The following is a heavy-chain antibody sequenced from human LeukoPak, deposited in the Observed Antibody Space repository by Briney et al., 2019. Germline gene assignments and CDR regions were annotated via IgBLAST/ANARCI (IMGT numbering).Heavy chain of an antibody. J-gene: IGHJ4*02. V-gene: IGHV4-59*02. CDR1: GGSVSSYY. CDR3: ARSTEKYYFDY. CDR2: ISHTDTI. Sequence: SDTLSLTCTVSGGSVSSYYWNWVRQTPGKGLEWIGYISHTDTIAYGPSLRSRVTMSLDTSMNQFSLKLSSVTAADTAVYYCARSTEKYYFDYWGQGTLVTVSS.